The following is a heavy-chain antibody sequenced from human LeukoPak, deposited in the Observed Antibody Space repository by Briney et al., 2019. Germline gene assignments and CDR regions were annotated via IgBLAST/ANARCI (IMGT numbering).Heavy chain of an antibody. J-gene: IGHJ4*02. CDR1: GGSFSGYY. CDR2: IYHSGST. Sequence: PSETLSLTCAVYGGSFSGYYWSWIRQPPGKGLEWIGEIYHSGSTNYNPSLKSRVTISVDKSKNQFSLKLSSVTAADTAVYYCASTRPDCSGGSCWGQGTLVTVSS. D-gene: IGHD2-15*01. V-gene: IGHV4-34*01. CDR3: ASTRPDCSGGSC.